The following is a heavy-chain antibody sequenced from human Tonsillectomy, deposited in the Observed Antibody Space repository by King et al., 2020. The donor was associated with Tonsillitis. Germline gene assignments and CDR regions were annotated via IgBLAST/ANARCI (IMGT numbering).Heavy chain of an antibody. V-gene: IGHV3-9*01. Sequence: VQLVESGGGLVQPGRSLRLSCAASGFTFDDYAMAGVRQVPGKGLQWVSGISWNSGYKGYADSLKGRFTISRDNAKNSLYLQMNSLRAEDTALYYCAKDMHGSGTLDAFDFWGQGTMVTVSS. CDR3: AKDMHGSGTLDAFDF. D-gene: IGHD3-10*01. CDR2: ISWNSGYK. CDR1: GFTFDDYA. J-gene: IGHJ3*01.